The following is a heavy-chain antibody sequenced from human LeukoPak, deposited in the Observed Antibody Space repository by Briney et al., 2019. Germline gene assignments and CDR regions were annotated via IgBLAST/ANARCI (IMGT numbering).Heavy chain of an antibody. D-gene: IGHD4-17*01. CDR2: IYTSGST. J-gene: IGHJ4*02. V-gene: IGHV4-38-2*02. CDR1: GYSISSGYY. Sequence: PSETLSLTCTVSGYSISSGYYWGWIRQPPGKGLEWIGHIYTSGSTNYNPSLKSRVTISVDTSKNQFSLKLTSVTAADTAVYYCARGPNYGDYVGWFDYWGQGTLVTVSS. CDR3: ARGPNYGDYVGWFDY.